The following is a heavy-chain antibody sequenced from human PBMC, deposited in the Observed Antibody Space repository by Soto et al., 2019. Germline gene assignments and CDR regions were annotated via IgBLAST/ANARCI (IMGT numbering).Heavy chain of an antibody. CDR1: GFTFSSYA. CDR3: ARVFRPHDYYYYGMDV. J-gene: IGHJ6*02. Sequence: PGGSLRLSCAASGFTFSSYAMHWVRQAPGKGLEWVAVISYDGSNKYYADSVKGRFTISRDNSKNTLYLQMNSLRAEDTAVYYCARVFRPHDYYYYGMDVWGQGTTVTVSS. V-gene: IGHV3-30-3*01. CDR2: ISYDGSNK.